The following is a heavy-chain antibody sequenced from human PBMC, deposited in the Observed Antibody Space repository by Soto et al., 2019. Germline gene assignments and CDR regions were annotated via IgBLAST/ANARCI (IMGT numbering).Heavy chain of an antibody. CDR3: AKAAAWAGTRGSNYYYYYVMDF. D-gene: IGHD6-19*01. V-gene: IGHV3-23*01. Sequence: RHSYTASELNIINHAMSWISQAKGKGLEWVSAISGSGGSTYYADSVKGLFTISRDNSKNTLYLQMNSLRAEDTAVYYCAKAAAWAGTRGSNYYYYYVMDFLGQGTTVT. CDR1: ELNIINHA. CDR2: ISGSGGST. J-gene: IGHJ6*02.